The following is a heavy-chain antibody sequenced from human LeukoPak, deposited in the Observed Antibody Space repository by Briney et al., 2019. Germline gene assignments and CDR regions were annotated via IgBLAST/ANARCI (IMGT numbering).Heavy chain of an antibody. CDR1: GFTFSGSA. CDR3: SLRGDGDSASYFDY. V-gene: IGHV3-73*01. J-gene: IGHJ4*02. CDR2: IRSKANSYAT. D-gene: IGHD4-17*01. Sequence: GGSLRLSCAASGFTFSGSAIHRVRQASGRGLEWVGRIRSKANSYATAYAASVKGRFTISRDDSKNTAYLQMNSLKTEDTAIYYCSLRGDGDSASYFDYWGQGTLVTVSS.